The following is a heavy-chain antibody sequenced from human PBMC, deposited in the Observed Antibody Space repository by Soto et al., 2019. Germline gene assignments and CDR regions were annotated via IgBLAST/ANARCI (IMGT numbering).Heavy chain of an antibody. CDR2: INPHSGDT. CDR3: ARQGEPYISPRDSFGMDV. Sequence: QVQLVQSGAELKKPGASVKVSCKSSGYRFINYYIHWVRQAPGQGLEWMGWINPHSGDTDYAKKFEGRVTMTRDTSIRTVFMELNRLPSDDTALYWCARQGEPYISPRDSFGMDVWGQGTSVTVSS. CDR1: GYRFINYY. V-gene: IGHV1-2*02. D-gene: IGHD3-16*01. J-gene: IGHJ6*02.